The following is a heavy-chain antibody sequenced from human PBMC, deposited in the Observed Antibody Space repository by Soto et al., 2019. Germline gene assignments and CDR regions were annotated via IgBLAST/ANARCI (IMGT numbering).Heavy chain of an antibody. V-gene: IGHV1-69*01. J-gene: IGHJ6*02. CDR3: ARGYCSSTSCYKRVDYYGMDV. CDR1: GGTFSSYA. Sequence: QVQLVQSGAEVKKPGSSVKVSCKASGGTFSSYAISWVRQAPGQGLEWMGVIIPIFGTANYAQKFQGRVTITADESTSTAYMELSSLRSEDTAVYYCARGYCSSTSCYKRVDYYGMDVWGQGTTVTVSS. D-gene: IGHD2-2*02. CDR2: IIPIFGTA.